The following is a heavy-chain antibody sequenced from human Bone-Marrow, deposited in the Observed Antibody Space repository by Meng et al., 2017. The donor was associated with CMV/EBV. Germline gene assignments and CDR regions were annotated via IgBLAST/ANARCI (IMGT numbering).Heavy chain of an antibody. Sequence: GGSLRLSCAASGFTFSSYSMNWVRQAPGKGLEWVSSISSSSSYIYYADSGKGRFTISRDNSKNTLSLQMNSLRAEDTAVYYCARDALEDSNAFDIWGQGTMVTVSS. CDR3: ARDALEDSNAFDI. D-gene: IGHD1-1*01. CDR2: ISSSSSYI. V-gene: IGHV3-21*01. CDR1: GFTFSSYS. J-gene: IGHJ3*02.